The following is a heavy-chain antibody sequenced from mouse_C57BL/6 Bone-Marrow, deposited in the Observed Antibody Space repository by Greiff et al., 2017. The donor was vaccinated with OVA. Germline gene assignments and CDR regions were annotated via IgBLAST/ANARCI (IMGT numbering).Heavy chain of an antibody. CDR2: ISNLAYSI. D-gene: IGHD1-1*01. Sequence: DVKLQESGGGLVQPGGSLKLSCAASGFTFSDYGMAWVRQAPRKGPEWVAFISNLAYSIYYADTVTGRFTISRENAKNTLYLEMSSLRSEDTAMYYCARYYGSSYDAMDYWGQGTSVTVSS. CDR1: GFTFSDYG. J-gene: IGHJ4*01. CDR3: ARYYGSSYDAMDY. V-gene: IGHV5-15*01.